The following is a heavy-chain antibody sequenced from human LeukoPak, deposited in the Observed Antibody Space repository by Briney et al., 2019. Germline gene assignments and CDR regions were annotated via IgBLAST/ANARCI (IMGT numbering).Heavy chain of an antibody. CDR2: ISCSGGST. V-gene: IGHV3-23*01. J-gene: IGHJ4*02. D-gene: IGHD2-2*01. CDR3: AKDLMIVVVPAAGYYFDY. Sequence: GGSLRLSCAASGFTFSSYAMSWVRQAPGKGLEWVSAISCSGGSTYYADSVKGRFTISRDNSKNTLYLQMNSLRAEDTAVYYCAKDLMIVVVPAAGYYFDYWGQGTLVTVSS. CDR1: GFTFSSYA.